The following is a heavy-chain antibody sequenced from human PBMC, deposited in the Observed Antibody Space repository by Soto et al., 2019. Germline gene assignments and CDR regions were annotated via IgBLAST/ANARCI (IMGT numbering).Heavy chain of an antibody. D-gene: IGHD3-22*01. V-gene: IGHV3-21*01. CDR2: ISSSSSYI. J-gene: IGHJ3*02. CDR3: AREYYYDSSGYYSDSDAFDI. Sequence: VQLVESGGGVVQPGRSLRLSCAASGFTFSSYGMHWVRQAPGKGLEWVSSISSSSSYIYYADSVKGRFTISRDNAKNSLYLQMNSLRAEDTAVYYCAREYYYDSSGYYSDSDAFDIWGQGTMVTVSS. CDR1: GFTFSSYG.